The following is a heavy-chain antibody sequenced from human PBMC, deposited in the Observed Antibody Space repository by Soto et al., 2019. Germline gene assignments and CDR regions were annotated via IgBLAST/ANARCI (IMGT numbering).Heavy chain of an antibody. CDR1: GFTFSSYG. CDR2: IWYDGSNK. J-gene: IGHJ4*02. D-gene: IGHD5-12*01. CDR3: ARGDIVATIPFDY. V-gene: IGHV3-33*01. Sequence: QVQLVESGGGVVQPGRSLRLSCAASGFTFSSYGMHWVRQAPGKGLEWVAVIWYDGSNKYYADSVKGRCTISRDNSKNTLYLQMNSLRAEDTAVYYCARGDIVATIPFDYWGQGTLVTVSS.